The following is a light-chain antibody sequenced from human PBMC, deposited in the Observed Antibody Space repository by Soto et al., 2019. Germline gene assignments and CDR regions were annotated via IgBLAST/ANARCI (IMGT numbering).Light chain of an antibody. J-gene: IGKJ4*01. CDR3: QQGSNWPLT. CDR1: QSLSSY. V-gene: IGKV3-11*01. CDR2: DAS. Sequence: EIVLTKAPATMSLSPGERATLSCRASQSLSSYLAWYQQKPGQAPRLLIYDASNRATDIPPRFSGSGSGTDFTLTISSLEPDDFAVYYCQQGSNWPLTFGGGTKVEIK.